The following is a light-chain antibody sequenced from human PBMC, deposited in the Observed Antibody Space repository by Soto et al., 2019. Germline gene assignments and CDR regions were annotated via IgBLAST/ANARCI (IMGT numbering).Light chain of an antibody. CDR2: AAF. CDR1: QGILTY. J-gene: IGKJ1*01. CDR3: QKYDSAPWT. Sequence: DIQMTQSPSSLSASVGDRVTITCRASQGILTYLAWYQQKPGQVPELLIQAAFTLQPGVPSRFSGSGSGTEFTLTINSLQPEDVATYYCQKYDSAPWTFGQGTKVEIK. V-gene: IGKV1-27*01.